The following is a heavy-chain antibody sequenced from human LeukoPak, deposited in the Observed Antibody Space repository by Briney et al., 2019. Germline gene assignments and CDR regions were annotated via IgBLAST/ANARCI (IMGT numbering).Heavy chain of an antibody. J-gene: IGHJ4*02. Sequence: ASVKVSCKASGYTFTGYYIHWVRQVPGQGPEWMAFINPDSGDSYSAPNFQGRVTMTRDTSISTASMEVNWLTSDDTAVYYCATGVATAFTYWGQGTLVNVSS. D-gene: IGHD5-12*01. CDR2: INPDSGDS. V-gene: IGHV1-2*02. CDR1: GYTFTGYY. CDR3: ATGVATAFTY.